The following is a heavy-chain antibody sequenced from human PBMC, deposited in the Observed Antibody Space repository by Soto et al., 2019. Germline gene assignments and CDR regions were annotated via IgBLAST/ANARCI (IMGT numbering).Heavy chain of an antibody. J-gene: IGHJ6*03. CDR3: ARDSGEQLVRRGFYYYYMDV. D-gene: IGHD6-6*01. V-gene: IGHV1-58*01. Sequence: PVKIACKASRLTFSISAVQGSLQARGQRLEWIGWIVVGSGNTNYAQKFQERVTISRDNAKNSLYLQMNSLKDEDTAVYYCARDSGEQLVRRGFYYYYMDVWGKGTTVPVSS. CDR1: RLTFSISA. CDR2: IVVGSGNT.